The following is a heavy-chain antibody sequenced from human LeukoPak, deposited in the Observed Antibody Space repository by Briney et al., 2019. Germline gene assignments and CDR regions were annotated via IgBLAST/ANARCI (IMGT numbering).Heavy chain of an antibody. V-gene: IGHV4-39*02. J-gene: IGHJ4*02. CDR2: IYYSGST. Sequence: SETLSLTCTVSGGSISSSSYYWGWIRQPPGKGLEWIGSIYYSGSTYYNPSLKSRVTISVDTSKNQFSLKLSSVTAADTAVYYCARDRYLRGSGSYDYWGQGTLVAVSS. D-gene: IGHD3-10*01. CDR3: ARDRYLRGSGSYDY. CDR1: GGSISSSSYY.